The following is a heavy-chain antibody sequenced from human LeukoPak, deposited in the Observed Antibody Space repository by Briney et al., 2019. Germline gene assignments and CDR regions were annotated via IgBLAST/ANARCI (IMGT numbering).Heavy chain of an antibody. V-gene: IGHV4-39*07. J-gene: IGHJ5*02. CDR3: ARGEAAAGKPDCFDH. CDR1: GGSNSSSSDF. D-gene: IGHD6-13*01. CDR2: MYDSGRT. Sequence: SETLSLTCTVSGGSNSSSSDFWGWIRQPPGKGLDWIGTMYDSGRTYYNSSLKSRVTISVDTSKNQFSLKLSSVTAADTAVYYCARGEAAAGKPDCFDHWGQGTLVTVSS.